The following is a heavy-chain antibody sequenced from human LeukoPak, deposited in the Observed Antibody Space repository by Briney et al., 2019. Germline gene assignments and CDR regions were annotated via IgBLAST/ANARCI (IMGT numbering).Heavy chain of an antibody. CDR3: ARGLAVAASGGMDV. CDR1: GYSISSGYY. J-gene: IGHJ6*03. CDR2: IYHSGST. Sequence: PSETLSLTCTVSGYSISSGYYWGWIRQPPGKGLEWIGSIYHSGSTYYNPSLKSRVTISVDTSKNQFSLKLSSVTAADTAVYYCARGLAVAASGGMDVWGKGTTVTVSS. V-gene: IGHV4-38-2*02. D-gene: IGHD6-19*01.